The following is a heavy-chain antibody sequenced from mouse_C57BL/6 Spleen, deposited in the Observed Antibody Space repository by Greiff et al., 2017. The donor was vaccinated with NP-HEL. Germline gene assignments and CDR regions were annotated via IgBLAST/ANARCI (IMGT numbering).Heavy chain of an antibody. D-gene: IGHD1-1*01. CDR3: ASHYYGSSYGYFDV. V-gene: IGHV1-82*01. J-gene: IGHJ1*03. CDR1: GYAFSSSW. Sequence: VQLQQSGPELVKPGASVKISCKASGYAFSSSWMNWVKQRPGKGLEWIGRIYPGDGDTNYNGKFKGKATLTADKSSSTADMQLSSLTSEDSAVYFCASHYYGSSYGYFDVWGTGTTVTVSS. CDR2: IYPGDGDT.